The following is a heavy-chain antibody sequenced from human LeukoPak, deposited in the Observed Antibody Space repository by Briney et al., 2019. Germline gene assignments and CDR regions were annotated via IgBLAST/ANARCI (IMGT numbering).Heavy chain of an antibody. CDR2: IYYSGST. CDR3: ASSRATYPTSNYYYGMDV. D-gene: IGHD5-12*01. V-gene: IGHV4-61*08. CDR1: GGSISSGDYY. J-gene: IGHJ6*02. Sequence: SQTLSLTCTVSGGSISSGDYYWSWIRQPPGKGLEWIGYIYYSGSTNYNPSLKSRVTISVDTSKNQFSLKLSSVTAADTAVYYCASSRATYPTSNYYYGMDVWGQGTTVTVSS.